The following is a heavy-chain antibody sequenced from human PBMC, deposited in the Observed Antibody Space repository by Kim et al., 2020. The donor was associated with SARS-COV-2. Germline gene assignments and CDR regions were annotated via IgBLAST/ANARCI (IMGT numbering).Heavy chain of an antibody. Sequence: GGSLRLSCAASGFTFSSYWMHWVRQAPGKGLVWVSRINGDGSSTTYADSVKGRLSTSRDNAKNTLYLQMNSLRAEDTAVYYCAREVYSYAYWGKGTLVTVSS. D-gene: IGHD5-18*01. CDR3: AREVYSYAY. V-gene: IGHV3-74*01. J-gene: IGHJ4*02. CDR2: INGDGSST. CDR1: GFTFSSYW.